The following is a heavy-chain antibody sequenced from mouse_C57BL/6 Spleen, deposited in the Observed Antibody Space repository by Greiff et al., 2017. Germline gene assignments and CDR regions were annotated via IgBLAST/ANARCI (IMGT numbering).Heavy chain of an antibody. Sequence: VQLQQSGAELVRPGASVTLSCKASGFTFTDYEMHWVKQTPVHGLEWIGAIDPETGGTAYNKKFTGKAILTADKSSSTAYLELRSLTSEDSAVYYCTGYEDYFEGRGKATTLTV. D-gene: IGHD2-3*01. CDR2: IDPETGGT. CDR1: GFTFTDYE. V-gene: IGHV1-15*01. J-gene: IGHJ2*01. CDR3: TGYEDYFEG.